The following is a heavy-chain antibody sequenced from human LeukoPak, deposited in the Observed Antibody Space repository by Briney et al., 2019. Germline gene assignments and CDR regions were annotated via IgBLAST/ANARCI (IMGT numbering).Heavy chain of an antibody. Sequence: GGSLRLSCAASGFTFSSYDMSWVRQAPGKGLEWVSTISGSGGSTYYADSVKGRFTFSRDNSKNTLYLQMNSLRAEDTAVYYCARSEHGSGSYCDYWGQETLVTVSS. V-gene: IGHV3-23*01. D-gene: IGHD3-10*01. CDR1: GFTFSSYD. J-gene: IGHJ4*02. CDR2: ISGSGGST. CDR3: ARSEHGSGSYCDY.